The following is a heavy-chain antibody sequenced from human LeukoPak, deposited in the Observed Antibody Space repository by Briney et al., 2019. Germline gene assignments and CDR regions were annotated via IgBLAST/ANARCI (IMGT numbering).Heavy chain of an antibody. CDR2: IYHSGST. Sequence: SETLSLTCAVYGGSFSGYSWSWIRQPPGKGLEWIGYIYHSGSTYYNPSLKSRVTISVDRSKNQFSLKLSSVTAADTAVYYCARAGSYDYGGGFDYWGQGTLVTVSS. J-gene: IGHJ4*02. D-gene: IGHD4-17*01. V-gene: IGHV4-30-2*01. CDR3: ARAGSYDYGGGFDY. CDR1: GGSFSGYS.